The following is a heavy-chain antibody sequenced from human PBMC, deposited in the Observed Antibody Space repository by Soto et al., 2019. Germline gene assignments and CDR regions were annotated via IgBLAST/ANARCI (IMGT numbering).Heavy chain of an antibody. D-gene: IGHD2-15*01. CDR1: GGSISSSSYY. V-gene: IGHV4-39*01. J-gene: IGHJ3*02. CDR2: IYYSGST. Sequence: QLQLQESGPGLVKPSETLSLTCTVSGGSISSSSYYWGWIRQPPGKGLEWIGSIYYSGSTYYNPSPKIRVPISVETAKNQFSLKLSSVTAADTAVYYCARRYCSGGSCYRHDAFDIWGQGTMVTVSS. CDR3: ARRYCSGGSCYRHDAFDI.